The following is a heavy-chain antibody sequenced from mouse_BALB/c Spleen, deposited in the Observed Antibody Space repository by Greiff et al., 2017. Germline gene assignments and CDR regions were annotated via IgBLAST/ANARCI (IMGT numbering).Heavy chain of an antibody. CDR2: INPSNGRT. Sequence: VQLQQPGAELVKPGASVKLSCKASGYTFTSYWMHWVKQRPGQGLEWIGEINPSNGRTNYNEKFKSKATLTVDKSSSTAYMQLSSLTSEVSAVSYCARVGDGGNYVYWGQGTSVTVSS. V-gene: IGHV1S81*02. J-gene: IGHJ4*01. CDR3: ARVGDGGNYVY. D-gene: IGHD2-1*01. CDR1: GYTFTSYW.